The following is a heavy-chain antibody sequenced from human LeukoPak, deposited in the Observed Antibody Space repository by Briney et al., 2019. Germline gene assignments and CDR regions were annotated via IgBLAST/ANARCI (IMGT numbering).Heavy chain of an antibody. CDR1: GGSFSGYY. J-gene: IGHJ5*02. CDR2: INHSGST. D-gene: IGHD5-18*01. Sequence: PSETLSLTCAVYGGSFSGYYWSWIRQPPGKGREWIGEINHSGSTNYNPSLKSRVTISVDTSKNQFSLKLNSVTAADTAGDYCARVWDTAMGQGGLGFDPWGQGTLVTVSS. V-gene: IGHV4-34*01. CDR3: ARVWDTAMGQGGLGFDP.